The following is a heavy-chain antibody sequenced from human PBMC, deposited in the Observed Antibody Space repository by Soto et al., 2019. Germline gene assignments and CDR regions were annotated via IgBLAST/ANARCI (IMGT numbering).Heavy chain of an antibody. CDR2: VRQDGGQT. D-gene: IGHD4-17*01. Sequence: PGGSLRLSCGTSGFSLTTYWMSWVREAPGKGLEWLAHVRQDGGQTYYVDSVEGRFVISRDNTKDSVFLQMNSLTVEDTDIYFCASQRNYGEHNYWGQGTLVTVSS. J-gene: IGHJ4*02. CDR3: ASQRNYGEHNY. CDR1: GFSLTTYW. V-gene: IGHV3-7*01.